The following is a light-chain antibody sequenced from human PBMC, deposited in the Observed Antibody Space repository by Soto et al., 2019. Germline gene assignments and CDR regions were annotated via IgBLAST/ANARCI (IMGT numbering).Light chain of an antibody. CDR2: DVN. CDR1: SSDVGGYHY. Sequence: QSVLTQPRSVSGSPGPSVTLSCTGTSSDVGGYHYVSWYQHHPGKAPKIIIFDVNKRPSGVPDRFSGSKSGNTASPTISGLQTEDGANYYCYSYAGSYTLVFGGGTKVTVL. J-gene: IGLJ2*01. CDR3: YSYAGSYTLV. V-gene: IGLV2-11*01.